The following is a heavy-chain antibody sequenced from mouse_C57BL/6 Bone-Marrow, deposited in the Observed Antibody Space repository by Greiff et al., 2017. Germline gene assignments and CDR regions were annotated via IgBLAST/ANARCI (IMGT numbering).Heavy chain of an antibody. V-gene: IGHV14-4*01. Sequence: VQLQQSGAELVRPGASVKLSCTASGFNIKDDYMHWVKQRPEQGLEWIGWIDPENGDTEYASKFQGKATITADTSSNTAYLQLSSLTSEDTAVYYCTTSTVVAGYYAMDYWGQGTPVTVSS. CDR3: TTSTVVAGYYAMDY. CDR2: IDPENGDT. J-gene: IGHJ4*01. CDR1: GFNIKDDY. D-gene: IGHD1-1*01.